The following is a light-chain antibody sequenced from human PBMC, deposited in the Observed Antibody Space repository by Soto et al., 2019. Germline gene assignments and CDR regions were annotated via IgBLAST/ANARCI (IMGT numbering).Light chain of an antibody. CDR3: QQRASWPPFT. CDR2: DAF. J-gene: IGKJ4*01. CDR1: QSIGTS. Sequence: ETVLTQSPATLSKSPGESATLSCRASQSIGTSLAWYQHRPGQPPRLLIYDAFNRATGIPARFGGDGSGTDFTLTISSLEPEDFAVYYCQQRASWPPFTFGGGTKVEIK. V-gene: IGKV3-11*01.